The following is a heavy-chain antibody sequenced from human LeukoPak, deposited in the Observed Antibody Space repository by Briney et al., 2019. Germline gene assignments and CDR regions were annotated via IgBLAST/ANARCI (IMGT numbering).Heavy chain of an antibody. CDR1: GFTFSSYG. Sequence: PGGSLRLSCAASGFTFSSYGMHWVRQAPGKGLEWVAFIRYDGSKKYYADSVKGRFTISRDNSKNTLYLQMNSLRAEDTAVYYCARVVIVSGSKGNSYDSSGYYSWFDPWGQGTRVIVSS. CDR3: ARVVIVSGSKGNSYDSSGYYSWFDP. D-gene: IGHD3-22*01. J-gene: IGHJ5*02. V-gene: IGHV3-30*02. CDR2: IRYDGSKK.